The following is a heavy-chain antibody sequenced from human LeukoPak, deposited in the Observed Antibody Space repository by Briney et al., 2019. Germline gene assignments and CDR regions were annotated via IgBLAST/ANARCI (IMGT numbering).Heavy chain of an antibody. CDR1: GFTFDDYA. CDR2: ISWNSGSI. Sequence: PGGSLRLSCAASGFTFDDYAMHWVRQAPGKGLEWVSGISWNSGSIGYADSVKGRFTISRDNAKNSLYLQMNSLRAEDMALYYCAKDLRRGYSSGWDAFDIWGQGTMVTVSS. V-gene: IGHV3-9*03. D-gene: IGHD6-19*01. J-gene: IGHJ3*02. CDR3: AKDLRRGYSSGWDAFDI.